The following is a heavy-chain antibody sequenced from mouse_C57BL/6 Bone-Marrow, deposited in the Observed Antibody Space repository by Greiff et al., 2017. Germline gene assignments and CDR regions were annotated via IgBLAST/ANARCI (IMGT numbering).Heavy chain of an antibody. V-gene: IGHV5-4*01. Sequence: EVQLVESGGGLVKPGGSLKLSCAASGFTFSSYAMSWVRQTPEKRLEWVATISDGGGYTYYPDNVKGRFTISRDNAKNNLYLQMSHLKSEDTAMYYCARDGAGFFAYWGQGTLVTVSA. D-gene: IGHD1-1*02. CDR3: ARDGAGFFAY. J-gene: IGHJ3*01. CDR2: ISDGGGYT. CDR1: GFTFSSYA.